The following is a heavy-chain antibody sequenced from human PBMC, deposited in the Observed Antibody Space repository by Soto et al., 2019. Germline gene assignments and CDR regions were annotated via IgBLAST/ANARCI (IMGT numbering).Heavy chain of an antibody. CDR2: INPNSGAT. V-gene: IGHV1-2*02. CDR3: ARDLVSTIGDFDY. D-gene: IGHD5-12*01. CDR1: GYTFIGHY. Sequence: GASVKVSCKASGYTFIGHYIHWVRQAPGRGLEWMGWINPNSGATNSAQNFQGRVTMTRDTSLNTAYMELTRLTYDDTAVYFCARDLVSTIGDFDYWGQGTLVTVSS. J-gene: IGHJ4*02.